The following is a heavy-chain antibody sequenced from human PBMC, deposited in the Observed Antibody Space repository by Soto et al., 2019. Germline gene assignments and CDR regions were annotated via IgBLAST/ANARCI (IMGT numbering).Heavy chain of an antibody. D-gene: IGHD1-20*01. Sequence: GASVKVSCKASGYTFTSYYMHWVRQAPGQGLEWMGIINPSGGGTGYAQKFQGRVTMTRNTSISTAYMELSSLRSEDTAVYYCARARSITGRTPPGYWGQGTLVTVSS. CDR1: GYTFTSYY. V-gene: IGHV1-46*01. J-gene: IGHJ4*02. CDR3: ARARSITGRTPPGY. CDR2: INPSGGGT.